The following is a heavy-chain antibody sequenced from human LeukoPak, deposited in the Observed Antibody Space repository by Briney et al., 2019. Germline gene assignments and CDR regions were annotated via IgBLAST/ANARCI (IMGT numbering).Heavy chain of an antibody. CDR3: AGGFDI. D-gene: IGHD2-15*01. V-gene: IGHV3-15*01. J-gene: IGHJ3*02. CDR1: GFTFSSYA. CDR2: IKSKIDGGTT. Sequence: GGSLRLSCAASGFTFSSYAMSWVRQAPAKGLEWVGRIKSKIDGGTTDYAAPVKGRFTISRDDSKNTLYLQMDSLKTDDTALYYCAGGFDIWGRGTMVTVSS.